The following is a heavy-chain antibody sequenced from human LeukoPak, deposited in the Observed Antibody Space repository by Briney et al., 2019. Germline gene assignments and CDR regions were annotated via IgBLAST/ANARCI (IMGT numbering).Heavy chain of an antibody. Sequence: ASVKVSCKASGYTFTGHYMHWVRQAPGQGLEWMGWINPNSGGTNYAQKFQGRVTMTRDTSVSTAYMELSRLRSDDTAVYYCARGHYGSGSTWLSYWGQGTLVIVSS. V-gene: IGHV1-2*02. CDR2: INPNSGGT. CDR3: ARGHYGSGSTWLSY. CDR1: GYTFTGHY. D-gene: IGHD3-10*01. J-gene: IGHJ4*02.